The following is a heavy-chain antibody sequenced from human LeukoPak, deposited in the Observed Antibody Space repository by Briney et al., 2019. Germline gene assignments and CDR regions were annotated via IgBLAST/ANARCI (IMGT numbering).Heavy chain of an antibody. V-gene: IGHV3-7*01. CDR3: ARQETSSYNGAFDI. D-gene: IGHD1-26*01. CDR2: IKKDGSEM. Sequence: AGGSLRLSCAASGFTFSSYGMHWVRQAPGKGLEWVANIKKDGSEMYYVDSVKGRFTISRDNAKNSLYLQMNSLRADDTAVYHCARQETSSYNGAFDIWGQGTMVTVSS. J-gene: IGHJ3*02. CDR1: GFTFSSYG.